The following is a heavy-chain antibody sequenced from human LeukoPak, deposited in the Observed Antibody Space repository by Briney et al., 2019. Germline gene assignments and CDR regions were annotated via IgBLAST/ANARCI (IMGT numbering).Heavy chain of an antibody. Sequence: PGGSLRLSCAASGFSFGGYALHWVRQAPGKGLEWVASISWNSGDIVHADSVKGRFTISRDNAKNSLYLQMNSLRAEDTAVYYCARGRVRGAFDIWGQGTMVTVSS. CDR1: GFSFGGYA. V-gene: IGHV3-9*01. D-gene: IGHD3-10*01. J-gene: IGHJ3*02. CDR3: ARGRVRGAFDI. CDR2: ISWNSGDI.